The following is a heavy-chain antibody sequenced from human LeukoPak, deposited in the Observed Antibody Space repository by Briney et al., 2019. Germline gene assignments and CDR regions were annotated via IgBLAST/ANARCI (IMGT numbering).Heavy chain of an antibody. Sequence: TSETLSLTCGVSDDSISSSPYSWAWIRQPPGKGLAWIGTIHQSGGSYYDPSLQSRLSMSVDTSKNQFSLKLTSVTAADTAVYYCARRHDYGGNSGDFDYWGQETLVTVSS. CDR3: ARRHDYGGNSGDFDY. CDR1: DDSISSSPYS. J-gene: IGHJ4*02. D-gene: IGHD4-23*01. CDR2: IHQSGGS. V-gene: IGHV4-39*01.